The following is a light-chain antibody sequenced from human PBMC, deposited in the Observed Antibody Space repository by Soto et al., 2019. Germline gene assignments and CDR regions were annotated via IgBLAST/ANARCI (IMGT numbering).Light chain of an antibody. J-gene: IGLJ1*01. Sequence: SYELTQPPSVSVAPGMTARITCGGNNIGSKSVHWFQQRPGQAPVLVIYYDSDRPSGIPERFSGSNSGNTATLTISRVEAGDEADYYCQVWDSGSDHYVFGTGTKLTVL. CDR3: QVWDSGSDHYV. V-gene: IGLV3-21*04. CDR1: NIGSKS. CDR2: YDS.